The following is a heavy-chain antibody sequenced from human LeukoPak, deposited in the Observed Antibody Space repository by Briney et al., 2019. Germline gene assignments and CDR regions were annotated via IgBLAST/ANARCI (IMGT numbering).Heavy chain of an antibody. D-gene: IGHD3-16*01. Sequence: ASVKVSCKASGGTLSSYAISWVRQAPGQGLEWMGWMNPNSGNTDYAQKFQGRVTMTRNTSISTAYMELSSLRSEDTAVYYCAREGESGEDFDYWGQGTLVTVSS. J-gene: IGHJ4*02. CDR2: MNPNSGNT. CDR3: AREGESGEDFDY. CDR1: GGTLSSYA. V-gene: IGHV1-8*02.